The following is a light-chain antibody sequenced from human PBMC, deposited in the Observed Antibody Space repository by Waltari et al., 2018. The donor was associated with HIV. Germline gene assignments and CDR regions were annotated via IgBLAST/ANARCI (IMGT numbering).Light chain of an antibody. CDR2: AAS. V-gene: IGKV1-39*01. Sequence: DIQMTQSPSSLSASVGDRVTITCRASQSISSYLNWYQQKPGKAPKLLIYAASSLQSGVPPRFSGSGSGTDFTLTISSLQPEDFATYYCQQSYSTHVTFGQGTKVEIK. CDR3: QQSYSTHVT. J-gene: IGKJ1*01. CDR1: QSISSY.